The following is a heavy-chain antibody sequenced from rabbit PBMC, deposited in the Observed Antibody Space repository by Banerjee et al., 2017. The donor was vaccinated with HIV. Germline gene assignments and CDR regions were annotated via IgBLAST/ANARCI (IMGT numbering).Heavy chain of an antibody. CDR1: GFSLSTYS. CDR2: INSLCNT. D-gene: IGHD6-1*01. V-gene: IGHV1S40*01. J-gene: IGHJ4*01. Sequence: QSLEESGGDLVQPGASLTLTCTASGFSLSTYSMLWVRQAPGKGLEWIGYINSLCNTYYASWAKGRFTISKASSTTVTLQMTSLTAAHTATYFCARASTYGGDGYFHLWGPGTLVTVS. CDR3: ARASTYGGDGYFHL.